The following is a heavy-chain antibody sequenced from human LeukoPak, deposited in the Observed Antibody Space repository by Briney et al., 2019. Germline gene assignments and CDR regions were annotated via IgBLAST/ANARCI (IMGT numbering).Heavy chain of an antibody. CDR1: GFSFDDYG. V-gene: IGHV3-9*03. D-gene: IGHD4-11*01. CDR2: ISWNSGFI. J-gene: IGHJ3*02. CDR3: AKSVNYGDAFDI. Sequence: HPGRFLRLSCAASGFSFDDYGMHWVRQAPGKGLEWVSGISWNSGFIGYADSVKGRFTISRDNAKNSLYLQMNSLRAEDMALYSCAKSVNYGDAFDIWGQGTMVTVSS.